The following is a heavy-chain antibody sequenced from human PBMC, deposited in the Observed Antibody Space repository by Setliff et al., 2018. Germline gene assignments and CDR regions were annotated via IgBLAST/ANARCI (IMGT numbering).Heavy chain of an antibody. D-gene: IGHD2-2*01. CDR3: ARSESCGSTHCSPYDY. Sequence: NPGGSLRLSCVASGFTFTAYTMNWVRQAPGQGLEWVASIDTSSYWIYYADSVKGRFAISRDNAENSLYLQMNSLRAEDTAVYYCARSESCGSTHCSPYDYWGQGTLVTVSS. V-gene: IGHV3-21*01. J-gene: IGHJ4*02. CDR1: GFTFTAYT. CDR2: IDTSSYWI.